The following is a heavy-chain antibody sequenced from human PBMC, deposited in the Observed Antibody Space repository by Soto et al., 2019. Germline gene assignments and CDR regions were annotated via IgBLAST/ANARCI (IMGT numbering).Heavy chain of an antibody. V-gene: IGHV6-1*01. D-gene: IGHD3-10*01. Sequence: SETRSLTCAISGDSVSSNSAAWNWIRQSPSRGLEWLGRTYYRSKWSIDYAVSVKSRITIRADTSKNQFSLQLDSVTPEDTAVYYCARDDRPYGSGSYTGIDFWGQGTPGTV. CDR3: ARDDRPYGSGSYTGIDF. CDR2: TYYRSKWSI. CDR1: GDSVSSNSAA. J-gene: IGHJ4*02.